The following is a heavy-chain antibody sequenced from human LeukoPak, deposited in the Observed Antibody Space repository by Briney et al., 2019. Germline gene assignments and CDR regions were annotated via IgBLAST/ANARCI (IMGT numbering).Heavy chain of an antibody. D-gene: IGHD3-22*01. CDR2: VYYSGTT. Sequence: SETLSLTCSVSGGSISLSYYYWGWIRQPPGKALEWIGRVYYSGTTSYNPSLKSRVTISVDTSKNQFSLKLSSVTAADTAVYYCARGSFYYDSSGYQYYFDYWGQGTLVTVSS. CDR1: GGSISLSYYY. V-gene: IGHV4-39*07. CDR3: ARGSFYYDSSGYQYYFDY. J-gene: IGHJ4*02.